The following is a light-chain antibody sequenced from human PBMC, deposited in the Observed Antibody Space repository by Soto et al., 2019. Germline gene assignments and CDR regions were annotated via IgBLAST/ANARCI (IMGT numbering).Light chain of an antibody. J-gene: IGKJ1*01. CDR3: QQYQTYSQ. V-gene: IGKV1-5*03. CDR1: RSINTW. Sequence: DIQMTQSPSTLSVSVGDRVTITCRASRSINTWLAWYQLKPGRAPKLLIYKASTLESGVSSRFGGSGSGTEFTLTISSLQPDDFATYYCQQYQTYSQFGQGTKV. CDR2: KAS.